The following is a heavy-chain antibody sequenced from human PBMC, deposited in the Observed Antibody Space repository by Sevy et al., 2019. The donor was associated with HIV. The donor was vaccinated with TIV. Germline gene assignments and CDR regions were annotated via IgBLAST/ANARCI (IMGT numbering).Heavy chain of an antibody. D-gene: IGHD2-15*01. Sequence: SETLSLTCTVSGASISSSSYYWGWIRQPPGKGLEWIGSIYYSGNTYYNPSPKNRITISVDTSKNRFSLKLSSVTAADTAVYYCARHAGNLVDATNNYFDLWGQGTLVTVSS. CDR3: ARHAGNLVDATNNYFDL. V-gene: IGHV4-39*01. J-gene: IGHJ4*02. CDR2: IYYSGNT. CDR1: GASISSSSYY.